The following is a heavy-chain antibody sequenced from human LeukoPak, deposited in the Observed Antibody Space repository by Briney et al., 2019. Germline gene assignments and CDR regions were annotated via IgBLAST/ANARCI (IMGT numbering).Heavy chain of an antibody. CDR1: GFSFSSHG. D-gene: IGHD3-10*02. CDR3: AELGITMIGGV. CDR2: IIGGAGST. V-gene: IGHV3-23*01. J-gene: IGHJ6*04. Sequence: SGGSLRLSCAASGFSFSSHGMSWVRQAPGKGLEWVSGIIGGAGSTYYADSVKGRFTISGDNSKNTLFLQMNSLRAEDTAVYYCAELGITMIGGVWGKGTTVTISS.